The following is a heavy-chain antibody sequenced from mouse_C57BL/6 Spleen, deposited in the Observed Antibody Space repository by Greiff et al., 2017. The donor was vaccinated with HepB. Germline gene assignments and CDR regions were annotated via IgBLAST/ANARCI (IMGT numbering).Heavy chain of an antibody. J-gene: IGHJ4*01. V-gene: IGHV1-82*01. Sequence: QVQLKESGPELVKPGASVKISCKASGYAFSSSWMNWVKQRPGKGLEWIGRIYPGDGDTKYNGKFKGKATLTADKSSSTAYMQLSSLTSEDSAVYFCARRDTTFGMDYWGQGTSVTVSS. CDR1: GYAFSSSW. CDR3: ARRDTTFGMDY. CDR2: IYPGDGDT. D-gene: IGHD5-5*01.